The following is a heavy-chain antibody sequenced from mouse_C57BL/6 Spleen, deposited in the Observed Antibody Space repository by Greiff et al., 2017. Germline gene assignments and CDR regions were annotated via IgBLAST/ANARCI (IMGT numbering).Heavy chain of an antibody. CDR1: GYAFSSSW. CDR3: ASYGYDVRGFDY. Sequence: QVQLQQSGPELVKPGASVKISCKASGYAFSSSWMNWVKQRPGKGLEWIGRIYPGDGDTNYNGKFKGKATLTADKSSSTAYMQLSSLTSEDSAVYFCASYGYDVRGFDYWGQGTTLTVSS. J-gene: IGHJ2*01. CDR2: IYPGDGDT. V-gene: IGHV1-82*01. D-gene: IGHD2-2*01.